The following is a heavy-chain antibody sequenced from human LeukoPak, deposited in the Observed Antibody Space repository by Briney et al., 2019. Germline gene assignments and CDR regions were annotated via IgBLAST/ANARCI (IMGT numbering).Heavy chain of an antibody. D-gene: IGHD1-26*01. V-gene: IGHV4-34*01. J-gene: IGHJ5*02. CDR1: GGSFSGYY. CDR3: ARASALYRRFDP. Sequence: SETLSLTCAVYGGSFSGYYWSWIRQPPGKGLEWIGEINHSGSTNYNPSLKSRVIISVDTSKNQFSLKLSSVTAADTAVYYCARASALYRRFDPWGQGTLVTVSS. CDR2: INHSGST.